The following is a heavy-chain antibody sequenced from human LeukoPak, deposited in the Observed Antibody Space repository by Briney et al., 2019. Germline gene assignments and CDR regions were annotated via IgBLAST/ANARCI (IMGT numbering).Heavy chain of an antibody. D-gene: IGHD3-3*01. J-gene: IGHJ4*02. V-gene: IGHV1-2*02. CDR3: ARDEGIIRFLEWLPRDYFDY. CDR2: INPNRGGT. Sequence: GASVSVSCRASGYSFTGYHMHGVRQAPGQGREGMGWINPNRGGTNYAQKFQGRVTMTRDTSISTAYMELRRLRSDDTAVYYCARDEGIIRFLEWLPRDYFDYWGQGTLVTVSS. CDR1: GYSFTGYH.